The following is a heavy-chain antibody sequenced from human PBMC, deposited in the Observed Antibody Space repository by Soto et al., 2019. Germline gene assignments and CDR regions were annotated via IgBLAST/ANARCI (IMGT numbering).Heavy chain of an antibody. CDR1: GFTFSDYG. V-gene: IGHV3-30*18. D-gene: IGHD3-10*01. CDR3: AKAGYCTRGNCYDYYRYGMDV. J-gene: IGHJ6*02. Sequence: VQMVESGGGVVQPGRSLRLTCAVSGFTFSDYGMHWVRQAPRKGLEWVAVVSYDGSSEFYADSVKGRFTSSRDNSKNTLHLQMNSLRPEDTAVYYCAKAGYCTRGNCYDYYRYGMDVWGQGTAVTVSS. CDR2: VSYDGSSE.